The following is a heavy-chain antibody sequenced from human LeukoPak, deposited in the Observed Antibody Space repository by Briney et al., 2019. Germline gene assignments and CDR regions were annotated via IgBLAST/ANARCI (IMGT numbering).Heavy chain of an antibody. Sequence: GGSLRLSCAASGFTFEDYTMHWVRQGPGKGLEWVSLFSWGGGTKHYADSVKGRFTMSRDNSKNSLYLQMNSLTIEDTALYFCTRDIEEFGSGHYAFDLWGQGTLVTVSS. CDR3: TRDIEEFGSGHYAFDL. V-gene: IGHV3-43*01. CDR2: FSWGGGTK. D-gene: IGHD3-10*01. J-gene: IGHJ3*01. CDR1: GFTFEDYT.